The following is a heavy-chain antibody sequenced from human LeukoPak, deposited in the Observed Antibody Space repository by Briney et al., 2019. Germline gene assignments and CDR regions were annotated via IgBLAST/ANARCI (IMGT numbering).Heavy chain of an antibody. V-gene: IGHV4-4*07. Sequence: SETLSLTCTVSGGSISIYYWSWIRQPAGKGLEWIGRIYTSGTTHYNPSLKSRVTMSVDTSKNQFSLNLSSVTAADTAIYYCARLSTVTTSFDYWGQGTLVTVSS. CDR3: ARLSTVTTSFDY. CDR1: GGSISIYY. D-gene: IGHD4-17*01. J-gene: IGHJ4*02. CDR2: IYTSGTT.